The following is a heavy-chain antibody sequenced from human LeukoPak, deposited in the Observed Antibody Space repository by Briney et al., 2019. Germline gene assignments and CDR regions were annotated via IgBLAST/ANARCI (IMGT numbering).Heavy chain of an antibody. D-gene: IGHD3-3*01. V-gene: IGHV4-59*01. J-gene: IGHJ3*02. CDR3: ARRDFWAFDI. Sequence: SETLSLTCTVSGGSISSYYWSWIRQPPGKGLEWIGYIYFSGITNYNPSLRSRVTTSVDTSKNQFSLKLTSVTAADTAVYYCARRDFWAFDIWGQGTMVTVSS. CDR2: IYFSGIT. CDR1: GGSISSYY.